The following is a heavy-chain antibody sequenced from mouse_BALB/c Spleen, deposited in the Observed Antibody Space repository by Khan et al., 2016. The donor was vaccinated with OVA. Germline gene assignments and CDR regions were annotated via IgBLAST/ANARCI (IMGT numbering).Heavy chain of an antibody. CDR3: ARDSNFDY. CDR1: GFTFSRFG. J-gene: IGHJ2*01. V-gene: IGHV5-17*02. CDR2: ISSGSSSI. Sequence: EVHLVESGGGLVQPGGSRKLSCAASGFTFSRFGMHWVRQAPEKGLEWVAYISSGSSSIYYADTVKGRFTISRDNPKNTLFLQMTRLRSEDTAMYYCARDSNFDYWGQGTTLTVSS.